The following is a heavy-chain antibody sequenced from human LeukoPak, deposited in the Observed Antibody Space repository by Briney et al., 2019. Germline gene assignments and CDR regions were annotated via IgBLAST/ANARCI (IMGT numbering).Heavy chain of an antibody. CDR1: GFTFEDHV. D-gene: IGHD1-7*01. V-gene: IGHV3-9*01. J-gene: IGHJ4*02. Sequence: PGGSLRLSCAASGFTFEDHVMHSGRQAPGKGLEWVSSISWSGDRMGYADAVKGRFPISPDHAKNSLFLQMNSLRVEDTALYYCAKDLGGSATTVWGQGTLVTVSS. CDR2: ISWSGDRM. CDR3: AKDLGGSATTV.